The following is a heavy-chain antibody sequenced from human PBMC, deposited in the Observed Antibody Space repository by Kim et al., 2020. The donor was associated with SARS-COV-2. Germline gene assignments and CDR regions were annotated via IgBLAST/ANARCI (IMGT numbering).Heavy chain of an antibody. V-gene: IGHV4-34*01. CDR2: INHSGST. Sequence: SETLSLTCAVYGGSFSGYYWSWIRQPPGKGLEWIGEINHSGSTNYNPSLKSRVTISVDTSKNQFSLKLSSVTAADTAVYYCARRSRAAGTGLGQIDYWGQGTLVTVSS. CDR3: ARRSRAAGTGLGQIDY. CDR1: GGSFSGYY. D-gene: IGHD6-13*01. J-gene: IGHJ4*02.